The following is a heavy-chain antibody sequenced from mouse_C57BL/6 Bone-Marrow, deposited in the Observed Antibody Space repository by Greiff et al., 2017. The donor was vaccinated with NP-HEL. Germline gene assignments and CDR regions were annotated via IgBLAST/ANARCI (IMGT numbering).Heavy chain of an antibody. CDR1: GFTFSDYG. Sequence: EVNVVESGGGLVKPGGSLKLSCAASGFTFSDYGMHWVRQAPEKGLEWVAYISSGSSTIYYADTVKGRFTISRDNAKNNLFLQMTSLRSEDTAMYYCARPTMDAMDYWGQGTSVTVSS. CDR3: ARPTMDAMDY. CDR2: ISSGSSTI. J-gene: IGHJ4*01. V-gene: IGHV5-17*01. D-gene: IGHD1-1*02.